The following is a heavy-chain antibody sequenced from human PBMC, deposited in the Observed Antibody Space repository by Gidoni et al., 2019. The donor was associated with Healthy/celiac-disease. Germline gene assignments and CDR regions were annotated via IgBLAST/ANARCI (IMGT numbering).Heavy chain of an antibody. V-gene: IGHV4-31*03. CDR2: SYYSGST. Sequence: QVQLQESGPGLVKPSQTLSLTCTVSGGSISSGGYYWSWIRQHPGKGLEWIGYSYYSGSTYYNPSLKSRVTISVDTSKNQFSLKLSSVTAADTAVYYCARAGKYSSSWYAAFDIWGQGTMVTVSS. J-gene: IGHJ3*02. D-gene: IGHD6-13*01. CDR1: GGSISSGGYY. CDR3: ARAGKYSSSWYAAFDI.